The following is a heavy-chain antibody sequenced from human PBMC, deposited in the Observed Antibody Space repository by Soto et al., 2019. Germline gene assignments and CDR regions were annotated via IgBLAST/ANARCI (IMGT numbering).Heavy chain of an antibody. CDR2: IYYTGIT. J-gene: IGHJ5*02. D-gene: IGHD2-21*01. V-gene: IGHV4-30-4*01. CDR3: AREERKGIISWFDP. CDR1: GGSVSGVDYF. Sequence: ASETLSLTCTVSGGSVSGVDYFWSWIRQSPGKGLEWIGYIYYTGITHLNPSLKSRLTMAVDTSKNEFSLKLTSVSAADTAVYFCAREERKGIISWFDPWGQGAPVTVSS.